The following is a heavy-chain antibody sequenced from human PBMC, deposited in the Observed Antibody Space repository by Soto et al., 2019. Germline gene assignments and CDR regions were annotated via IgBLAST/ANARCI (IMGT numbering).Heavy chain of an antibody. CDR3: ASGLLWFGESAGYFDY. D-gene: IGHD3-10*01. CDR1: GYTFTSYA. Sequence: KVSCKASGYTFTSYAMHWVRQAPGQRLEWMGWINAGNGSTSYAQKFQGRVTMTRDTSTSTVYMELSSLRSEDTAVYYCASGLLWFGESAGYFDYWGQGTLVTVSS. J-gene: IGHJ4*02. V-gene: IGHV1-3*01. CDR2: INAGNGST.